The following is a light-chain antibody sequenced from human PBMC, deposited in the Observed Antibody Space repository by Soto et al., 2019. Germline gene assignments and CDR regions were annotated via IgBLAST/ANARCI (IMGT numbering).Light chain of an antibody. J-gene: IGLJ3*02. CDR2: EVS. V-gene: IGLV2-14*01. CDR1: SSDVGGYSY. Sequence: QSALTQPASVSGSPGQSITISCTGTSSDVGGYSYVSWYQQHPGKAPKLMIYEVSNRPSGVSNRFSGSKSGNTASLTISGLQAEDEAGYYCSSYTRSSPLEVFGGGTKLSVL. CDR3: SSYTRSSPLEV.